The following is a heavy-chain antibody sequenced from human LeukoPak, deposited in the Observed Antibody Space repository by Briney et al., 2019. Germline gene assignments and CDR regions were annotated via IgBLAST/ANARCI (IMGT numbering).Heavy chain of an antibody. V-gene: IGHV3-23*01. CDR3: AKAPPYTKYFES. CDR1: GFSFSSYA. D-gene: IGHD2-8*01. Sequence: GGSLRLSCTASGFSFSSYAMSWVRQAPGKGLDWVSTISSSGGDTFYADSVKGRFTISRDNSKNTLYLQMNSLRAEDTAVYYCAKAPPYTKYFESWGQGTLVTVSS. J-gene: IGHJ4*02. CDR2: ISSSGGDT.